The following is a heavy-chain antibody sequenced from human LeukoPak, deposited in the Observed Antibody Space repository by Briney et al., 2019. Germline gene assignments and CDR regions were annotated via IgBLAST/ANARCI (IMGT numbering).Heavy chain of an antibody. J-gene: IGHJ3*02. D-gene: IGHD5-12*01. Sequence: GGSLRLPCEASGFTLSTYNAHWVRQAPGKGLEWVSSITSRGTYYIDSVKGRFAISRDNAKNSLYLQMNSLRVEDTAIYYCARERVTTTAFDIWGQGTMVTVSS. CDR3: ARERVTTTAFDI. CDR2: ITSRGT. V-gene: IGHV3-21*01. CDR1: GFTLSTYN.